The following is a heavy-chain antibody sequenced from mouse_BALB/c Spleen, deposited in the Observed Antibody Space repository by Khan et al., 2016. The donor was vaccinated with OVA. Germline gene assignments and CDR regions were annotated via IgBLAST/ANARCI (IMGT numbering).Heavy chain of an antibody. D-gene: IGHD2-10*01. CDR3: GRPPYFSDTLAY. Sequence: QIQLVQSGPELKKPGETVKISCKASGYSFRNFGMNWVKEAPGKGLEWMGWINTYTGEPTYADDFKGRFAFSLETSASTAYLQISNLTNEDTATSSCGRPPYFSDTLAYWGQGTSVTVSS. V-gene: IGHV9-3-1*01. CDR2: INTYTGEP. CDR1: GYSFRNFG. J-gene: IGHJ4*01.